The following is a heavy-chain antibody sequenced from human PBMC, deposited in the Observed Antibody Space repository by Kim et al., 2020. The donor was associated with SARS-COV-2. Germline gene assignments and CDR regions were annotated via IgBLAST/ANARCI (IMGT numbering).Heavy chain of an antibody. Sequence: AQKFQGRVTITADKSTSTAYMELSSLGSEVTAVYYCARSYSGSYYWYFDLWGRGTLVTVSS. CDR3: ARSYSGSYYWYFDL. J-gene: IGHJ2*01. V-gene: IGHV1-69*02. D-gene: IGHD1-26*01.